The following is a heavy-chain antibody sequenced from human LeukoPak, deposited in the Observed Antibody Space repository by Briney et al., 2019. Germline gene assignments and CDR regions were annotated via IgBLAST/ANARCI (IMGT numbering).Heavy chain of an antibody. D-gene: IGHD2/OR15-2a*01. CDR1: GGSISSYY. J-gene: IGHJ4*02. Sequence: PSETLSLTCTVSGGSISSYYWSWIRQPPGKGLEWIGYIYYSGSTNYNPSLKSRVTISVDTSKNKFYLKLTSVTAADTAVYYCARAPFFWGQGTLVTVSS. V-gene: IGHV4-59*01. CDR3: ARAPFF. CDR2: IYYSGST.